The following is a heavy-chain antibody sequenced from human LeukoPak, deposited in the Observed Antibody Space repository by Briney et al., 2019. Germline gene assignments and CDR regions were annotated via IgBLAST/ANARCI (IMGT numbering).Heavy chain of an antibody. CDR1: GGSISSST. D-gene: IGHD6-13*01. CDR2: IWYDGSTT. CDR3: ARYPGIAAPGSFSYFDF. J-gene: IGHJ4*02. V-gene: IGHV3-33*07. Sequence: PSGTLSLTCAVSGGSISSSTWWTWVRQAPGKGLEWVAVIWYDGSTTYYADSVKGRFTIFRDNSKNTLYLQMNSLRAEDTAVYYCARYPGIAAPGSFSYFDFWGQGTLVTVSS.